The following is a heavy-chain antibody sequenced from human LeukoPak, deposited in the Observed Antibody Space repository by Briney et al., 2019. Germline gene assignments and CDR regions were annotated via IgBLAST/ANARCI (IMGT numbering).Heavy chain of an antibody. Sequence: SVKVSCKASGGTFSSYAISWVRQAPGQGLEWMGGIIPIFGTANYAQKFQGRVTITADESTSTAYMELSSLRSEDTAVYYCARGRGPGGIAAAGILDYWGQGTLVTVSS. CDR1: GGTFSSYA. D-gene: IGHD6-13*01. CDR3: ARGRGPGGIAAAGILDY. V-gene: IGHV1-69*01. CDR2: IIPIFGTA. J-gene: IGHJ4*02.